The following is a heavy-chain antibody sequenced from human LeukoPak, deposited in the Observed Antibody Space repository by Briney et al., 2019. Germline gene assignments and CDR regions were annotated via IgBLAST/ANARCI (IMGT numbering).Heavy chain of an antibody. J-gene: IGHJ4*02. CDR1: GYTFTSYG. D-gene: IGHD3-16*01. CDR3: TRAPRGDSYGYFDY. V-gene: IGHV1-18*01. Sequence: ASVKVSCKASGYTFTSYGISWVRQATGQGLEWMGWISGYNGNTNYAQKLQGRVSMTTDTSTSTAYMDLRSLRSDGTAVYYCTRAPRGDSYGYFDYWGQGTLVTVSS. CDR2: ISGYNGNT.